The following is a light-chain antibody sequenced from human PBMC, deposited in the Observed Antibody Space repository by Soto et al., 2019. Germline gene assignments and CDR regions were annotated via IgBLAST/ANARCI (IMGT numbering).Light chain of an antibody. CDR3: QQYYSYPWT. CDR1: QGISSY. CDR2: AAS. V-gene: IGKV1-8*01. J-gene: IGKJ1*01. Sequence: AIRMTQSPSSFSASTGDRVTITCRASQGISSYLAWYQQKPGKAPKLQIYAASTLQSGVPSRFSGSGSGTDFTLTISCLQSEDFATYYCQQYYSYPWTFGQGTKVDIK.